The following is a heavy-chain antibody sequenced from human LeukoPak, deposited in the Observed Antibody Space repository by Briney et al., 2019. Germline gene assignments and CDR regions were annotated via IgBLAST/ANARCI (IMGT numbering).Heavy chain of an antibody. J-gene: IGHJ3*02. CDR2: ISSSSSYI. V-gene: IGHV3-21*01. D-gene: IGHD5-24*01. Sequence: GGSLRLSCAASGFTFSSYSMNWVRQAPGKGLEWVSSISSSSSYIYYADSVKGRFTISRDNAKNSLYLQMNSLRAGDTAVYYCARDVGIEKAFDIWGQGTMVTVSS. CDR1: GFTFSSYS. CDR3: ARDVGIEKAFDI.